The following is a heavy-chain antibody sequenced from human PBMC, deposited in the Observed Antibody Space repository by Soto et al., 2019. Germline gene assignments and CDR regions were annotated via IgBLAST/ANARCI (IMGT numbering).Heavy chain of an antibody. D-gene: IGHD2-21*02. V-gene: IGHV4-31*03. CDR1: GGSISSGGYY. CDR2: IYYSGST. CDR3: ARDSGSGGNSGDGVLYGMDV. J-gene: IGHJ6*02. Sequence: QVQLQESGPGLVKPSQTLSLSCTVSGGSISSGGYYWSWIRQHPGKGLEWIGYIYYSGSTYYNPSLKSRVTISVDTSKNQFSLKLSSVTAADTAVYYCARDSGSGGNSGDGVLYGMDVWGQGTTVTVSS.